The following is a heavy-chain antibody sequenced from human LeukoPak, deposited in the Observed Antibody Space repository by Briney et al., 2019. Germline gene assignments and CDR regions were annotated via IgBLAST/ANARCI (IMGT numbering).Heavy chain of an antibody. J-gene: IGHJ6*02. CDR2: IYYSGST. CDR3: ARDGQQRYYYYGMDV. Sequence: SETLSLTCTVSGGSISSYYWSWIRQPPGKGLERIGYIYYSGSTNYNPSLKSRVTISVDTSKNQCFLKLSSVTAADTAVYYCARDGQQRYYYYGMDVWGQGTTVTVSS. V-gene: IGHV4-59*01. CDR1: GGSISSYY. D-gene: IGHD6-25*01.